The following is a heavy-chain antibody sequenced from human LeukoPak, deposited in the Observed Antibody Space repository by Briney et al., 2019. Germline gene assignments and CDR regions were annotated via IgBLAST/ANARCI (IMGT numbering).Heavy chain of an antibody. CDR2: IKQDGSEK. CDR3: ARSLYDFWSGYYYFDY. CDR1: GFTFSSYW. Sequence: GGSLRLSCAASGFTFSSYWMSWVRQAPGKGLEWVANIKQDGSEKYYVDPVKGRFTISRDNAKNSLYLQMNSLRAEDTAVYYCARSLYDFWSGYYYFDYWGQGTLVTVSS. D-gene: IGHD3-3*01. J-gene: IGHJ4*02. V-gene: IGHV3-7*01.